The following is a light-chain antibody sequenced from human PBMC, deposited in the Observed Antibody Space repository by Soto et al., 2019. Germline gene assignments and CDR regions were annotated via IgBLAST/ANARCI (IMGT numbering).Light chain of an antibody. CDR2: GQS. V-gene: IGLV1-44*01. CDR3: QSYDSSLSAVV. J-gene: IGLJ2*01. Sequence: QSVLTQPPSASGTPGQRVTISCSGSSSNIGSYAVTWYRQLPGTAPKLLIYGQSQRPSGVPDRFSGSKSGTSASLAISGLQSEDEADYYCQSYDSSLSAVVFGGGTKLTVL. CDR1: SSNIGSYA.